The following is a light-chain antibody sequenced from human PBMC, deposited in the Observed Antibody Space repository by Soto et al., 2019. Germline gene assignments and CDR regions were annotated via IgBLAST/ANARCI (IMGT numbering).Light chain of an antibody. V-gene: IGLV2-23*01. Sequence: QSALTQPASVSGSPRQSITISCTGTSSDVGSYNLVSWYQQYPGKAPKLIIYEGTRRPSGVSGRFSGSKSGNTASLTISGLQAEDEADYYCCSFARSSTFYVFGTGTKLTVL. CDR1: SSDVGSYNL. CDR3: CSFARSSTFYV. J-gene: IGLJ1*01. CDR2: EGT.